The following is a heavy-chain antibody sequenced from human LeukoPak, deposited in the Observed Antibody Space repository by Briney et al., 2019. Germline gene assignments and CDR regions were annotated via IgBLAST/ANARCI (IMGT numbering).Heavy chain of an antibody. CDR1: GGSISSGSYY. D-gene: IGHD3-3*01. Sequence: SQTLSLTCTVSGGSISSGSYYWSWIRQPAGKGLEWIGRIYTSGSTNYNPSLKSRVTISVDTSKNQFSLKLSSVTAADTAVYYCARAHPATGTFYHFWSGYYSGSWFDPWGQGTLVTLSS. J-gene: IGHJ5*02. CDR3: ARAHPATGTFYHFWSGYYSGSWFDP. V-gene: IGHV4-61*02. CDR2: IYTSGST.